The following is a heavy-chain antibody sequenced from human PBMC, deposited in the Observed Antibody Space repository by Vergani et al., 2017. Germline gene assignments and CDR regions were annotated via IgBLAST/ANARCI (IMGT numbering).Heavy chain of an antibody. CDR3: ARAYGRYDWFDY. D-gene: IGHD1-20*01. CDR2: ISSDGGST. Sequence: EVQLVESGGGLVQPGGSLRLSCEASGFTFSTYAMTWVRQAPGKGLEWVSTISSDGGSTYYADSVKGRFTISRDNSKNTLYLQMNSLRVEDTAVYYCARAYGRYDWFDYWGQRTLVTVSS. V-gene: IGHV3-23*04. CDR1: GFTFSTYA. J-gene: IGHJ4*01.